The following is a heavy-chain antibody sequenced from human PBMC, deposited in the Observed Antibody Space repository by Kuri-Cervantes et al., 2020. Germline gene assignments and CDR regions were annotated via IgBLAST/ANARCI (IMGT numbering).Heavy chain of an antibody. Sequence: ASVKVSCKASGYTFSRYAVHWVRQAPGQRLEWMGWINAGNGNTKYTQKFQGRVTITRDTSASTAYMELSSLRSEDTAVYYCAREGIAVAWYVYYYYGMDVWGQGTTVTVSS. D-gene: IGHD6-19*01. CDR2: INAGNGNT. J-gene: IGHJ6*02. CDR3: AREGIAVAWYVYYYYGMDV. CDR1: GYTFSRYA. V-gene: IGHV1-3*01.